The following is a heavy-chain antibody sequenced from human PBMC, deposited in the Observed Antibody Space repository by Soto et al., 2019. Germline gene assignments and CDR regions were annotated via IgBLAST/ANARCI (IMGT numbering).Heavy chain of an antibody. D-gene: IGHD3-10*01. CDR1: GYTFTDYA. CDR2: IITGNGDT. V-gene: IGHV1-3*04. CDR3: ARDIGSGSYFNSNNWFDP. J-gene: IGHJ5*02. Sequence: QVQLVQSGAGVRKPGAAVTISCKASGYTFTDYALHWVRQAPGQRLEWMGWIITGNGDTKYSHNFQGRITISRDTSASTVHMDLRDLRSEDTAVYYCARDIGSGSYFNSNNWFDPWGQGTLVTVSS.